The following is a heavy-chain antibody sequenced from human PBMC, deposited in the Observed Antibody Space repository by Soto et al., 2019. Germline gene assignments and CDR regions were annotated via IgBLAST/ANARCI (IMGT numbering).Heavy chain of an antibody. V-gene: IGHV3-66*01. J-gene: IGHJ4*02. D-gene: IGHD5-12*01. CDR2: IYSGGRT. CDR3: ARDFSMVIVAPGY. CDR1: EFTVSSNY. Sequence: GGSLRLSCAASEFTVSSNYMSWVRQAPGKGLEWVSVIYSGGRTYYADSVKGRFTISRDDSKNTLYLQMNSLRAEDTAVYYCARDFSMVIVAPGYWGQGTLVTVSS.